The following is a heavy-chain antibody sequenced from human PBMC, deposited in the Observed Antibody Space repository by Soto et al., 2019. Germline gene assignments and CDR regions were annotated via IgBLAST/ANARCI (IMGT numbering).Heavy chain of an antibody. Sequence: QVQLQQSGPRLVKPSETLSLTSTVSSGPDRSHNWGWIRHPPGRGREWVGYVYYTGDTAYNPPLRCRVTISADTSTNDISLTLNSVTAADTAVYYCVRQGIDYLHGLVDVWGQGTTVSVSS. D-gene: IGHD4-17*01. CDR2: VYYTGDT. CDR1: SGPDRSHN. CDR3: VRQGIDYLHGLVDV. V-gene: IGHV4-59*08. J-gene: IGHJ6*02.